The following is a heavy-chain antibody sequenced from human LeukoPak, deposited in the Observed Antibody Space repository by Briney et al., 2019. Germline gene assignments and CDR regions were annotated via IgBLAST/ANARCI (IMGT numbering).Heavy chain of an antibody. V-gene: IGHV3-21*01. J-gene: IGHJ4*02. D-gene: IGHD3-22*01. Sequence: GGSLRLSCAASGYTFSDFSVNWVRQAPGKGLEWVSSISVRSNYRYYANSVRGRFSISRDDARNSLYLKMNSLRAEDTAVYYCVRLRRNSDRSGFYYYYDYWGQGTLVTVSS. CDR1: GYTFSDFS. CDR2: ISVRSNYR. CDR3: VRLRRNSDRSGFYYYYDY.